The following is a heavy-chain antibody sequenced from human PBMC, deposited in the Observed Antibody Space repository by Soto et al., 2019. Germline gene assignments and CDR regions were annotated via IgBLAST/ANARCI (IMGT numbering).Heavy chain of an antibody. J-gene: IGHJ3*02. CDR3: ARVDRGYDSSGSYAFDI. D-gene: IGHD3-22*01. V-gene: IGHV1-3*01. CDR2: INAGNGNT. Sequence: QVQLVQSGAEVKKPGASVKVSCKASGYTFTSYAMHWVRQAPGQRLEWMGWINAGNGNTKYSRKFQGRVTITRDTSASTAYMELSSLRSEDTAVYYCARVDRGYDSSGSYAFDIWGQGTMVTVSS. CDR1: GYTFTSYA.